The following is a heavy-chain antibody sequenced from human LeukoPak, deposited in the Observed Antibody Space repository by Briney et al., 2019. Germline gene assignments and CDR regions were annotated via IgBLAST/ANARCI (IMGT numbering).Heavy chain of an antibody. J-gene: IGHJ3*02. CDR2: IYTSGST. CDR1: GGSISSYY. D-gene: IGHD3-22*01. V-gene: IGHV4-4*07. Sequence: SETLSLTCTVSGGSISSYYWSWIRQPAGKGLEWIGRIYTSGSTNYNPSLKSRVTMSVDTSKNQFSLKLSSVTAADTAVYYCAREFAPYYYDSSGYWAHAFDIWGQGTVVTVSS. CDR3: AREFAPYYYDSSGYWAHAFDI.